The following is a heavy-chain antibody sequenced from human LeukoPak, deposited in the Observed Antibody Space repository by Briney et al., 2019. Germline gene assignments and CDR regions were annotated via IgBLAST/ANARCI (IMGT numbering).Heavy chain of an antibody. V-gene: IGHV3-23*01. D-gene: IGHD1-26*01. CDR2: ISGSGGST. CDR3: AKGGKWDVTPFDY. J-gene: IGHJ4*02. CDR1: GFPFSCYA. Sequence: GGSLRLSCAASGFPFSCYAMSWVRQAPGKGLEWVSAISGSGGSTYYADSVKGRFTISRDNSKNTLYLQVNSLRAEDTAVYYCAKGGKWDVTPFDYWGQGTLVTVSS.